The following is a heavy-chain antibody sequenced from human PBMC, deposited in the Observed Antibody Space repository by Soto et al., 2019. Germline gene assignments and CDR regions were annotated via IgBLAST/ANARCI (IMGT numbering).Heavy chain of an antibody. D-gene: IGHD1-26*01. J-gene: IGHJ3*02. CDR2: IYSTGST. Sequence: QVQLQESGPGLVKPSQTLSLTCTVSGGSISSGDYYWSWILPPPGEGVGWIGNIYSTGSTYYNPSLRSRITISADKSNNQCCLRLCSVTAADTGVYYCASCQVGPTGYEAFDIWGQGTMVTVSS. V-gene: IGHV4-30-4*01. CDR3: ASCQVGPTGYEAFDI. CDR1: GGSISSGDYY.